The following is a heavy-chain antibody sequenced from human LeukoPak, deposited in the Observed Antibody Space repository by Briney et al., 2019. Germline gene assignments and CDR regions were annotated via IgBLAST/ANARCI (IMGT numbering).Heavy chain of an antibody. D-gene: IGHD2-21*02. J-gene: IGHJ6*02. Sequence: GGSLRLSCAASEFTFSDYEMNWVRQAPGKGLEWVSYISSSGSTIYYADSVKGRFTISRDNAKNSLYLQMNSLRAEDTAVYYCARVVTALGSHIGMDVWGQKTGHRL. CDR2: ISSSGSTI. CDR3: ARVVTALGSHIGMDV. CDR1: EFTFSDYE. V-gene: IGHV3-48*03.